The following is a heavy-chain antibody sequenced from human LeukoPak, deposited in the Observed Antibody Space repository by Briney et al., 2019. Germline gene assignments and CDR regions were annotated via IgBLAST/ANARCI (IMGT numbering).Heavy chain of an antibody. Sequence: SETLSLTCTVSGGSISSSSYYWGWIRQPPGKGLEWIGSIYYSGSTYYNPSHKSRVTISVDTSKNQFSLKLSSVTAADTAVYYCASIQQQLVDSFDPWGQGTLVTVSS. CDR1: GGSISSSSYY. J-gene: IGHJ5*02. CDR3: ASIQQQLVDSFDP. CDR2: IYYSGST. D-gene: IGHD6-13*01. V-gene: IGHV4-39*01.